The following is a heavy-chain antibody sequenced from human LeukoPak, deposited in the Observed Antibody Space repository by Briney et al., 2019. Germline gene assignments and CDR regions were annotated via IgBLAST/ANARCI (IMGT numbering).Heavy chain of an antibody. CDR2: ISGGGST. J-gene: IGHJ4*02. V-gene: IGHV3-23*01. D-gene: IGHD2-21*02. Sequence: PGGSLRLSCAASGFTFSSYAMSWVRQAPGKGLEWVSAISGGGSTYYADSVKGRFTISRDNSKNTLFLQMNSLRAEDTAVYYCAKDRAYCGGDCSSDYWGQGTLVTVSS. CDR3: AKDRAYCGGDCSSDY. CDR1: GFTFSSYA.